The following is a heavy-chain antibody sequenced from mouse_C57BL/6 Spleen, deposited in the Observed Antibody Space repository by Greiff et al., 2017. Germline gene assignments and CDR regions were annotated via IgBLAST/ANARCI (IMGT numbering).Heavy chain of an antibody. D-gene: IGHD2-4*01. CDR3: ARADDYTWFAY. V-gene: IGHV3-1*01. CDR1: GYSITSGYD. Sequence: EVQVVESGPGMVKPSQSLSLTCTVTGYSITSGYDWHWIRHFPGNKLEWMGYISYSGSTNYNPSLKSRISITHDTSKNHFFLKLNSVTTEDTATYYCARADDYTWFAYWGQGTLVTVSA. CDR2: ISYSGST. J-gene: IGHJ3*01.